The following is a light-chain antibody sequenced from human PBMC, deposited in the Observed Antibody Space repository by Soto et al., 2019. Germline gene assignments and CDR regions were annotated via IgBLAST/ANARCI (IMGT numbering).Light chain of an antibody. CDR2: EAS. V-gene: IGKV3D-15*01. J-gene: IGKJ1*01. CDR3: QQYNHWPPWT. CDR1: QSVGSN. Sequence: EVVMTQSPATLPVSLGGRVTLSCRASQSVGSNLAWYQQKPDQPPRLLIYEASNRDTGVPTRFSGSGSGTEFTLTITSLQSEDFAVYYCQQYNHWPPWTFGQGTKVEIK.